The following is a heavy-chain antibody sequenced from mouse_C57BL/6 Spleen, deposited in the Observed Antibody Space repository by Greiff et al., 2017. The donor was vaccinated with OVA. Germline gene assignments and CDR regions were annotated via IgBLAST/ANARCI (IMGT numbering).Heavy chain of an antibody. D-gene: IGHD2-2*01. J-gene: IGHJ3*01. Sequence: VKLQQSGAELVRPGASVTLSCKASGYTFTDYEMHWVKQTPVHGLEWIGAIDPETGGTAYNQKFKGKAILTADKSSSTAYMELRSLTSEDSAVYYCTRGGVWLRRGFAYWGQGTLVTVSA. V-gene: IGHV1-15*01. CDR1: GYTFTDYE. CDR2: IDPETGGT. CDR3: TRGGVWLRRGFAY.